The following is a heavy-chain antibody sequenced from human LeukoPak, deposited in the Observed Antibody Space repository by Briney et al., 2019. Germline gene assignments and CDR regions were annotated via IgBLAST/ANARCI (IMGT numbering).Heavy chain of an antibody. CDR1: GFTFSTYN. CDR2: ISSASSFI. CDR3: ARDSPSGLSYGYCGAYFDY. Sequence: GGSLRLSCAASGFTFSTYNMNWVRQAPGKGLEWVSSISSASSFIYYADSVKGRFTISRDNAKNSLYLKMNSLRAEDTAVYYCARDSPSGLSYGYCGAYFDYWGQGTVVTVSS. J-gene: IGHJ4*02. D-gene: IGHD5-18*01. V-gene: IGHV3-21*06.